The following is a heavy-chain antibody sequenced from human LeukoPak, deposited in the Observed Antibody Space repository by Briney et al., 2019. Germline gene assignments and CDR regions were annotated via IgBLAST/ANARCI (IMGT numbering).Heavy chain of an antibody. CDR3: ARVVSTNRESGFGELFPTAPYFDY. V-gene: IGHV3-7*01. CDR2: IKQDGSEK. J-gene: IGHJ4*02. D-gene: IGHD3-10*01. Sequence: AGGSLRLSCAASGFTFSSYWMSWVRQAPGKGLEWVANIKQDGSEKYYVDSVKGRFTISRDNAKNSLYLQMNSLRAEDTAVYHCARVVSTNRESGFGELFPTAPYFDYWGQGTLVTVSS. CDR1: GFTFSSYW.